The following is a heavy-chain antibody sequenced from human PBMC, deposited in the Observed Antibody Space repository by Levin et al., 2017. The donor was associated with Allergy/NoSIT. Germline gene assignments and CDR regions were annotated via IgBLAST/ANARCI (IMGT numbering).Heavy chain of an antibody. D-gene: IGHD6-13*01. J-gene: IGHJ5*02. CDR3: ARSIAAAVPPWFDP. V-gene: IGHV3-30-3*01. Sequence: GESLKISCAASGFTFSSYAMHWVRQAPGKGLEWVALISYDGSSKYFADSVKGRFTISRDNSKNTLYLQMNSLRAEDTAVYYCARSIAAAVPPWFDPWGQGTLVTVSS. CDR1: GFTFSSYA. CDR2: ISYDGSSK.